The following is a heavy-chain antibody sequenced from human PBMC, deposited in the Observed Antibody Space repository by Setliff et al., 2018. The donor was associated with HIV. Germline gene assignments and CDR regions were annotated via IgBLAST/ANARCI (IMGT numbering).Heavy chain of an antibody. CDR3: VSSSFYDSSGFYYRLWYFDY. Sequence: HPGGSLRLSCTASGFTFGDFAMSWVRQAPGKGLEWVGFIRSKAYGGTAQYAASVKGRFTISRDDSKSIAYLQMNSLKTEDTAVYYCVSSSFYDSSGFYYRLWYFDYWGQGTVVTVSS. CDR1: GFTFGDFA. V-gene: IGHV3-49*04. J-gene: IGHJ4*02. CDR2: IRSKAYGGTA. D-gene: IGHD3-22*01.